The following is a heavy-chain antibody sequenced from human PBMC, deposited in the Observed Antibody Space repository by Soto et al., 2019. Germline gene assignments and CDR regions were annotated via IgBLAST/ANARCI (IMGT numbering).Heavy chain of an antibody. V-gene: IGHV3-23*01. Sequence: EVQLLESGGGLVQPGGSLRLSCAASGFTFSTYAMDWVRQAPGKGLEWVSGISGSGGRTYYADSVKGRFTISRDNSKNTLSLQMNSLRAEDTAVYYCASDGYNVDWYFTSWGQGTLVTVSS. CDR2: ISGSGGRT. J-gene: IGHJ4*02. CDR3: ASDGYNVDWYFTS. CDR1: GFTFSTYA. D-gene: IGHD3-9*01.